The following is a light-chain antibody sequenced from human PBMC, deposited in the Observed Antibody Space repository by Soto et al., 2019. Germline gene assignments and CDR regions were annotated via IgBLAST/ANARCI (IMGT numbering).Light chain of an antibody. Sequence: QSVLAQPPSASGTPGQKITITCSVSTSDIGSNTVNWYQQVPGTAPKLLIYANNQRPSGVPDRFSGSKSGTSASLAISGLQSEDEADYYCEAWDDSLNGPVFGGGTKVTVL. CDR1: TSDIGSNT. J-gene: IGLJ3*02. CDR2: ANN. CDR3: EAWDDSLNGPV. V-gene: IGLV1-44*01.